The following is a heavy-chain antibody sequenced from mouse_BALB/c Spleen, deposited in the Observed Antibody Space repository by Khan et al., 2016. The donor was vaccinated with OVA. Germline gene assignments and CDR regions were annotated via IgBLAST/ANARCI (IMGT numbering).Heavy chain of an antibody. CDR1: GFSLTTYG. J-gene: IGHJ3*01. Sequence: QVQLKESGPGLVQPSQRLSITCTVSGFSLTTYGIHWVRQSPGKGLEWLGVIWSGGNTDYNAPFISRLSISKDNTKSQASYNMHSMHADDTAMYYCARSSYRYDFTYWGQGTLVTVSA. D-gene: IGHD2-12*01. CDR3: ARSSYRYDFTY. V-gene: IGHV2-2*01. CDR2: IWSGGNT.